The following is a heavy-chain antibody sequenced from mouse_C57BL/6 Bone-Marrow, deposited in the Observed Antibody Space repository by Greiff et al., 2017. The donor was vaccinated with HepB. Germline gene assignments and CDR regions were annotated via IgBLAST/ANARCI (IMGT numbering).Heavy chain of an antibody. CDR2: ISDGGSYT. CDR3: ARKNGYYVDWYFDV. CDR1: GFTFSSYA. Sequence: EVMLVESGGDLVKPGGSLKLSCAASGFTFSSYAMSWVRQTPEKRLEWVATISDGGSYTYYPDNVKGRFTISRDNAKNNLYLQMSHLKSEDTAMYYCARKNGYYVDWYFDVWGTGTTVTVSS. J-gene: IGHJ1*03. V-gene: IGHV5-4*03. D-gene: IGHD2-3*01.